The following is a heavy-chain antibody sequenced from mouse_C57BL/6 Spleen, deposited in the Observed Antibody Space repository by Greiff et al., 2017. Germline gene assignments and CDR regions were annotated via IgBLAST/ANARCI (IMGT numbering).Heavy chain of an antibody. V-gene: IGHV1-50*01. CDR3: AKRITGYYAMDY. Sequence: VQLQQPGAELVKPGASVKLSCKASGYTFTSYWMQWVKQRPGQGLEWIGEIDPSDSYTNYNQKFKGKATLTVDTSSSTAYMQLSSLTSEDSAVYYCAKRITGYYAMDYWGQGTSVTVSS. J-gene: IGHJ4*01. D-gene: IGHD4-1*01. CDR1: GYTFTSYW. CDR2: IDPSDSYT.